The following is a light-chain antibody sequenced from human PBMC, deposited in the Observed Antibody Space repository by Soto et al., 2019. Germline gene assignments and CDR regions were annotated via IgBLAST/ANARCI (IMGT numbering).Light chain of an antibody. CDR3: GSYSSSGSHYV. J-gene: IGLJ1*01. CDR2: DVS. V-gene: IGLV2-14*03. Sequence: QSALTQPASVSGSPGQSITISCTGSSSDVGDYDYVAWYQQHPDKAPQLMIFDVSSRPSWVSNRLSGSKSGSTASLTISGRQAADEADYFCGSYSSSGSHYVFGTGTKLTVL. CDR1: SSDVGDYDY.